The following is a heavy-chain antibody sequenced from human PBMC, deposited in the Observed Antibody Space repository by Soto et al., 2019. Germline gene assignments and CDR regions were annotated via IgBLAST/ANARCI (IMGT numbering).Heavy chain of an antibody. Sequence: QVQLVQSGAEVKKPGASVKVSCKASGFTFSAYYIYWVRQAPGQGLEWIGWINPNSGGTNNAQKFQGRVNITRDTSTSTVYMELSALIPDDTAVYYCARSLLDEYSSSWRSAYYGMDVWGQGTTVTVSS. D-gene: IGHD6-13*01. CDR1: GFTFSAYY. CDR3: ARSLLDEYSSSWRSAYYGMDV. J-gene: IGHJ6*02. CDR2: INPNSGGT. V-gene: IGHV1-2*02.